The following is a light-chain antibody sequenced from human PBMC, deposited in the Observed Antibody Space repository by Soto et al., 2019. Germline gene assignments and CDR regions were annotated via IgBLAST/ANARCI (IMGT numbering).Light chain of an antibody. CDR2: EVT. CDR1: RGDVGGYNY. V-gene: IGLV2-14*01. CDR3: SSYTSSSTLVA. Sequence: QSVLTQPASVSGSPGHSITISCTGTRGDVGGYNYVSWYQDHPGNAPSLMIYEVTTRPSGVSYRFSGSKSGSPATLAISGPQAQAEADYSCSSYTSSSTLVAFGGGTKVTVL. J-gene: IGLJ2*01.